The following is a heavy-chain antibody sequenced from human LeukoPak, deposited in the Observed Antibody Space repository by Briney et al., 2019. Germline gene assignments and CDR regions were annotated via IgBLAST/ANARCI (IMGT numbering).Heavy chain of an antibody. CDR2: IYSGGDT. J-gene: IGHJ4*02. V-gene: IGHV3-53*01. CDR1: GFTVSSSY. D-gene: IGHD3-9*01. CDR3: ARGVGARLVFDS. Sequence: GGSLRLSCAASGFTVSSSYMSWVRQAPGKGLESVSVIYSGGDTFYTDSVKGRFTISRDNSRNTLYLQMNSLRVEDTALYYCARGVGARLVFDSWGQGTRVTVSS.